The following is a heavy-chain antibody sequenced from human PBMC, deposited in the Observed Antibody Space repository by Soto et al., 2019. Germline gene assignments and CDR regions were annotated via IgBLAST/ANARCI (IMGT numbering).Heavy chain of an antibody. CDR1: GFSFSSYN. CDR3: ARPRGYSYVLPDY. D-gene: IGHD5-18*01. V-gene: IGHV3-48*02. CDR2: ISSSSSTI. J-gene: IGHJ4*02. Sequence: EVQLVESGGGLVQPGGSLRLSCAASGFSFSSYNMNWVRQAPGKGLEWVSYISSSSSTIYYADSVKGRFTISRDNAKNSLYRQMNSLRDEDTAVYYCARPRGYSYVLPDYWGQGTLVTVSS.